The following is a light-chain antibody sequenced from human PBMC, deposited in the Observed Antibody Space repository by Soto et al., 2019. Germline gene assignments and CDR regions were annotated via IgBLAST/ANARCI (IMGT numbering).Light chain of an antibody. CDR2: DAS. Sequence: EIVLTQSPVNLSLSPGGGATLSCRPSQSINDRLAWYQQKPGQAPRLLIYDASNRAAGVPLRFSGSGSGSDFTLTINSLEAEDSAVYYCQQRSSWPFTFGGGANVEV. J-gene: IGKJ4*01. CDR3: QQRSSWPFT. V-gene: IGKV3-11*01. CDR1: QSINDR.